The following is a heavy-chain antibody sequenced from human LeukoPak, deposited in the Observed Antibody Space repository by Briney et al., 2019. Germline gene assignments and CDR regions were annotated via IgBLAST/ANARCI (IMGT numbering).Heavy chain of an antibody. CDR1: GGSFSIYC. D-gene: IGHD1-26*01. CDR3: ATMGSGSYFNF. J-gene: IGHJ4*02. V-gene: IGHV4-34*01. CDR2: INQSGST. Sequence: PSETLSLTCDVYGGSFSIYCWNWIRQPPGKGLEWIGEINQSGSTKYNPSLKSRVTISVDTSKNQFSLKLSSVTAADTAVYYCATMGSGSYFNFWGQGSLVTVSS.